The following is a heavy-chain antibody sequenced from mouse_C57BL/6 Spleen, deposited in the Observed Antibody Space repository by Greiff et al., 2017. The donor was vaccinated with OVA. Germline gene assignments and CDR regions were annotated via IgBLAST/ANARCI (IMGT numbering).Heavy chain of an antibody. CDR1: GFTFSSYG. V-gene: IGHV5-6*01. D-gene: IGHD2-4*01. CDR3: ARQYDYDYFDY. Sequence: EVKVVESGGDLVKPGGSLKLSCAASGFTFSSYGMSWVRQTPDKRLEWVATISSGGSYTYYPDSVKGRFTISRDNAKNTLYLQMSSLKSEDTAMYYCARQYDYDYFDYWGQGTTLTVSS. CDR2: ISSGGSYT. J-gene: IGHJ2*01.